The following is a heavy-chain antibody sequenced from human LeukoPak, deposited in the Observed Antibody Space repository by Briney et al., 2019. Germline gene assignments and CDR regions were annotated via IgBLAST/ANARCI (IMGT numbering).Heavy chain of an antibody. Sequence: GGSLRLSCAASGFTFSNYAMNWVRQAPGKGLEWVSAVSGSGDITYYADSVKGRFTISRDNSKNTLYLQMNSLRAEDTAVYYCVRLVVVVAATHGVDYWGQGTLVTVSS. CDR1: GFTFSNYA. CDR2: VSGSGDIT. J-gene: IGHJ4*02. V-gene: IGHV3-23*01. D-gene: IGHD2-15*01. CDR3: VRLVVVVAATHGVDY.